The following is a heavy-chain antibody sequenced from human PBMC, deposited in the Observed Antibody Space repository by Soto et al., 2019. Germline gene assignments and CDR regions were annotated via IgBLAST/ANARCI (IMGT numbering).Heavy chain of an antibody. CDR2: ISAYNGDT. V-gene: IGHV1-18*01. CDR3: ARMVRGSNIDYYHYMDV. CDR1: GYTFTSHG. Sequence: QVQLVQSGAEVKKPGASVKVSCKASGYTFTSHGISWVRQAPGQGLEWMGWISAYNGDTNYAQKLKGRVTVTTDTSTSTAYMELRSLRSADTAVYYCARMVRGSNIDYYHYMDVWGKGTTVTVSS. D-gene: IGHD3-10*01. J-gene: IGHJ6*03.